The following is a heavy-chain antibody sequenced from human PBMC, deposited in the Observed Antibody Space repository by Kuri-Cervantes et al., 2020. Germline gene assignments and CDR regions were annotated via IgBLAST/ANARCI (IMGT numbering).Heavy chain of an antibody. J-gene: IGHJ4*02. V-gene: IGHV3-15*01. CDR2: IKNKPGGETA. Sequence: GGSLRLSCAGSGFTFSNAWMSWARQAPGKGLEWVGRIKNKPGGETAEYAAPVKGRFTISRDNSKNTLYLQMNSLRAEDTAVYYCARLRSRWLQTFDYWGQGTLVTVSS. CDR1: GFTFSNAW. CDR3: ARLRSRWLQTFDY. D-gene: IGHD5-12*01.